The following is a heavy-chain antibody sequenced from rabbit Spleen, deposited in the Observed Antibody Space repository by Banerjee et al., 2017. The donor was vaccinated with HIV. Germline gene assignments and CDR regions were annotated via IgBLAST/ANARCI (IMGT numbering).Heavy chain of an antibody. CDR1: GFDFSSSYY. Sequence: QSLEESGGDLVKPGASLTLTCKASGFDFSSSYYMCWVRQAPEKGLELIACIDTSSVHTADATWAKGRFTISKTSSTTVTLQMTSLTAADRATYFCARAYATSFDWYDFNLWGPGTLVTVS. CDR3: ARAYATSFDWYDFNL. J-gene: IGHJ4*01. D-gene: IGHD6-1*01. CDR2: IDTSSVHT. V-gene: IGHV1S40*01.